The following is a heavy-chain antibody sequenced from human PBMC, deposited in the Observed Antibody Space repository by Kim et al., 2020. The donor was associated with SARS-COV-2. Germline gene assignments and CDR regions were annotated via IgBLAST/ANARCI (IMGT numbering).Heavy chain of an antibody. Sequence: GGSLRLSCAASGFTFSSYGMHWVRQAPGKGLEWVAVIWYDGSNKYYADSVKGRFTISRDNSKNTLYLQMNSLRAEDTAVYYCARNGHNLYYYYYYGMDVWGQGTTVTVSS. V-gene: IGHV3-33*01. CDR2: IWYDGSNK. CDR1: GFTFSSYG. J-gene: IGHJ6*02. D-gene: IGHD1-1*01. CDR3: ARNGHNLYYYYYYGMDV.